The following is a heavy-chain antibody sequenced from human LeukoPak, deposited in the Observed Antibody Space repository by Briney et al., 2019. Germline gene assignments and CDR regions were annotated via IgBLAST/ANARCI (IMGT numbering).Heavy chain of an antibody. Sequence: ASVKVSCKASGYTFTSYDINWVRQATGQGLEWMGWMNPNSGNTGYAQKFQGRVTITRNTSISTAYMELSSLRSEDTAVYYCGRGMTTVTTGGIYCSDPWAQEPL. CDR3: GRGMTTVTTGGIYCSDP. V-gene: IGHV1-8*03. CDR2: MNPNSGNT. D-gene: IGHD4-11*01. CDR1: GYTFTSYD. J-gene: IGHJ5*02.